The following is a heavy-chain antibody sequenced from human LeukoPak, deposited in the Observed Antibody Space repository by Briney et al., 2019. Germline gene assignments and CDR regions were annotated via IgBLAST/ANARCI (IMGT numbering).Heavy chain of an antibody. J-gene: IGHJ4*02. CDR2: INHSGST. D-gene: IGHD3-3*01. V-gene: IGHV4-34*01. CDR1: GGSFSGYY. CDR3: ASLYDFWSAFHS. Sequence: KASETLSLTCAVYGGSFSGYYWSWIRQPPGKGLEWIGEINHSGSTYYNPSLESRLTISVDTSKNQFSLKLSSVTAADTAAYYCASLYDFWSAFHSWGQGTLVTVSS.